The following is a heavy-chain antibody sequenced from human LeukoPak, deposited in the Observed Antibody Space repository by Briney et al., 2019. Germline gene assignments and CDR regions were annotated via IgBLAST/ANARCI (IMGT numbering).Heavy chain of an antibody. CDR1: GGSISDSL. V-gene: IGHV4-4*07. CDR2: IHISGST. Sequence: SETLSLTCTVSGGSISDSLWSWIRQPAGRGLEWIGRIHISGSTNYNPSLKSRVTISVDTSKNQFSLKLSSVTAADTAVYYCARRSFGTQGARAFDIWGQGTMVTVSS. D-gene: IGHD1-1*01. CDR3: ARRSFGTQGARAFDI. J-gene: IGHJ3*02.